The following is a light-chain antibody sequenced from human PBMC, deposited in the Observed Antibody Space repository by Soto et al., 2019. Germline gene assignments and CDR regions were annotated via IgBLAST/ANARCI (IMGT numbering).Light chain of an antibody. CDR3: QQSNSYS. Sequence: DIQMTQSPSTMSASVGDRVTITCRASQSIDSWLAWYQQKPGKAPKFLMYKASNLESGVPSRFSGSGSETEFTLTISSLQPDDFATYYCQQSNSYSFGQGTKVDIK. CDR1: QSIDSW. V-gene: IGKV1-5*03. J-gene: IGKJ1*01. CDR2: KAS.